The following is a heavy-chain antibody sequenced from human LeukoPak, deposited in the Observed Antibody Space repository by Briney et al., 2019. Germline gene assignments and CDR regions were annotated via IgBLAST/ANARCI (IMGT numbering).Heavy chain of an antibody. V-gene: IGHV4-34*01. J-gene: IGHJ6*03. CDR3: ARTGWNLRHYYYYYMDV. Sequence: PSETLSLTCAVYGGSFSGYYWSWIRQPPGKGLEWIGEINHSGSTNYNPSLKSRVTISVDTSKNQFSLKLSSVTAADTAVYYCARTGWNLRHYYYYYMDVWGKGTTVTVSS. D-gene: IGHD1-7*01. CDR2: INHSGST. CDR1: GGSFSGYY.